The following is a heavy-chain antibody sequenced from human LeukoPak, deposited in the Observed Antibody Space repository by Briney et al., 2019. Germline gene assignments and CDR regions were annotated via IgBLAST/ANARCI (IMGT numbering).Heavy chain of an antibody. CDR1: GYTFTSYD. J-gene: IGHJ5*02. V-gene: IGHV1-2*06. Sequence: ASVKVSCKASGYTFTSYDINWVRQATGQGLEWMGRINPNSGGTNYAQKFQGRVTMTSDTSVSTAYMALRRLRSDDTAVYYCARDIFRFLEWSDSNWFDPWGQGTLVTVSS. CDR2: INPNSGGT. D-gene: IGHD3-3*01. CDR3: ARDIFRFLEWSDSNWFDP.